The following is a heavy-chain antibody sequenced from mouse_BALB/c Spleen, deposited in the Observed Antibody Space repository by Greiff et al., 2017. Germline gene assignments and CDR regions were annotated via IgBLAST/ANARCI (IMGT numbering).Heavy chain of an antibody. J-gene: IGHJ2*01. Sequence: VQLQESGAELAKPGASVKMSCKASGYTFTSYWMHWVKQRPGQGLEWIGYINPSTGYTEYNQKFKDKATLTADKSSSTAYMQLSSLTSVDSAVYYCARDGVWPFDYWGQGTTLTVSS. CDR3: ARDGVWPFDY. D-gene: IGHD2-10*02. V-gene: IGHV1-7*01. CDR1: GYTFTSYW. CDR2: INPSTGYT.